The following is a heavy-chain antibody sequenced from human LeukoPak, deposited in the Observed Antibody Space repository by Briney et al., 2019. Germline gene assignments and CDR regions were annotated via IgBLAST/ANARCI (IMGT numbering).Heavy chain of an antibody. CDR3: ARRGNSWNDFDS. Sequence: LSETLSLTCTVSGASISSYYWSWIRQPPGKGLEWIAYVHYSGRTNYNPSLKRRFSISVDTSKKPFSLNLSSVTAADTAVYYCARRGNSWNDFDSWGQGTLVTVSS. CDR2: VHYSGRT. D-gene: IGHD6-13*01. J-gene: IGHJ4*02. CDR1: GASISSYY. V-gene: IGHV4-59*08.